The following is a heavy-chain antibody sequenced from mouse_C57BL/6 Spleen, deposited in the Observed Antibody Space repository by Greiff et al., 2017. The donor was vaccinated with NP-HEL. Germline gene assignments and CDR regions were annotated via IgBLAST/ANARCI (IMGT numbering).Heavy chain of an antibody. CDR3: ARYIYDGYYGYFDV. D-gene: IGHD2-3*01. V-gene: IGHV1-55*01. CDR2: IYPGSGST. J-gene: IGHJ1*03. Sequence: QVQLQQPGAELVKPGASVKMSCKASGYTFTSYWLTWVKQRPGQGLEWIGDIYPGSGSTNYNEKFKSKATLTVDTSSSTAYMQLSSLTSEDSAVYYCARYIYDGYYGYFDVWGTGTTVTVSS. CDR1: GYTFTSYW.